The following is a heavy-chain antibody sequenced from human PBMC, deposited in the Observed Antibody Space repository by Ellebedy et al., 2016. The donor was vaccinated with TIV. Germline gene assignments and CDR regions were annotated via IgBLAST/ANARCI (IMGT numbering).Heavy chain of an antibody. Sequence: LGGSLRLSCSASGFTFSSYAMHRVRQAPGKGLEYVSAISSNGGSTYYADSVKGRFTISRDNSKNTLYLQMTSLKAEDTAVYYCVKGGWLRTRHYYYGMDVWGQGTTVTVSS. CDR3: VKGGWLRTRHYYYGMDV. D-gene: IGHD5-12*01. J-gene: IGHJ6*02. CDR2: ISSNGGST. CDR1: GFTFSSYA. V-gene: IGHV3-64D*08.